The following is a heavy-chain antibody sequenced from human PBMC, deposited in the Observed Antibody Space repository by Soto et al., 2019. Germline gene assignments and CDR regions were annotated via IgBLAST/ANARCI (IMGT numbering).Heavy chain of an antibody. D-gene: IGHD6-13*01. Sequence: TLSLTCTVSGGSISSYYWSWIRQPAGKGLEWIGRIYTSGSTNYNPSLKSRVTMSVDTSKNQFSLKLSSVTAADTAVYYCARDSSCYGEVDFDYWGQGNLVTVSS. CDR3: ARDSSCYGEVDFDY. CDR2: IYTSGST. CDR1: GGSISSYY. J-gene: IGHJ4*02. V-gene: IGHV4-4*07.